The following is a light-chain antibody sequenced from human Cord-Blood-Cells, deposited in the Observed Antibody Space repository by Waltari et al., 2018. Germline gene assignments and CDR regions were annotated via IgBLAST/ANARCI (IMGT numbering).Light chain of an antibody. J-gene: IGLJ3*02. V-gene: IGLV2-11*01. CDR1: SSEVGGYNY. CDR3: CSYAGSYTWV. CDR2: DVS. Sequence: QSALTQPRSVSGSPVQSVTISCTGTSSEVGGYNYVSWYQQHPGKAPKLMIYDVSKRPSGVPDRFSGSKSGNTASLTISGLQAEDEADYYCCSYAGSYTWVFGGGTKLTVL.